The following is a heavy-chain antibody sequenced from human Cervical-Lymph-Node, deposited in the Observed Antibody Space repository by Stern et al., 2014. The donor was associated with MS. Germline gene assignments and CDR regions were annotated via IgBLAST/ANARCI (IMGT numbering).Heavy chain of an antibody. Sequence: EVQLVESGGGLVQPGGSLKLSCVASGIIFSGTSMHWVRQASGKGLEWIGRIRSRANGQTTVYTASVKGRFTISRDDSKNTAYLQMNSLKTEDTAVYYCVSDGSVWRNWGQGTLVTVSS. CDR2: IRSRANGQTT. D-gene: IGHD3-10*01. CDR3: VSDGSVWRN. V-gene: IGHV3-73*01. CDR1: GIIFSGTS. J-gene: IGHJ4*02.